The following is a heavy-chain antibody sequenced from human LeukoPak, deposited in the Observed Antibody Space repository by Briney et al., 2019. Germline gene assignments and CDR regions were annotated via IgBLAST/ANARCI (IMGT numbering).Heavy chain of an antibody. J-gene: IGHJ4*02. CDR2: IYPGDSDT. V-gene: IGHV5-51*01. CDR1: GYRFTSYW. CDR3: ARPTGQNDEFDY. Sequence: GEPLQISFKGSGYRFTSYWIGWVRRMPGKGLEWMGIIYPGDSDTRYSPSFQGQVTISADKSISTAYLQWSSLKASDTAMYYCARPTGQNDEFDYWGQGTLVTVSS. D-gene: IGHD1-1*01.